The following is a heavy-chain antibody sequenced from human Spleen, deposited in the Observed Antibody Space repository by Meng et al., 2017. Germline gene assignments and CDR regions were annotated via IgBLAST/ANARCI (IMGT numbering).Heavy chain of an antibody. CDR3: VRDGDNYDFDY. D-gene: IGHD4-11*01. V-gene: IGHV3-74*01. Sequence: EVQVWESGGGLVQPGGSLRLSCAASGFTFSRYWMHWVRQVPGQGLVWVSRINPDGSSTSYADSVKGRFTISRDNAKNTLYLQMNSLRAEDTALYYCVRDGDNYDFDYWGQGTLVTVSS. J-gene: IGHJ4*02. CDR1: GFTFSRYW. CDR2: INPDGSST.